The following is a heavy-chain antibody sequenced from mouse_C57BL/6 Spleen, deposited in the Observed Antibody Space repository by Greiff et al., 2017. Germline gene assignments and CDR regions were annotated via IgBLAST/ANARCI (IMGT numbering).Heavy chain of an antibody. CDR1: GFNIKDYY. D-gene: IGHD4-1*01. CDR2: IDPEDGET. Sequence: VHVKQSGAELVKPGASVKLSCTASGFNIKDYYMHWVKQRTEQGLEWIGRIDPEDGETKSAPKFPGKATITADTSSNTAYLQLSSLTSEDTAVYYWARRNWDVGNYYFDYWGQGTTLTVSS. V-gene: IGHV14-2*01. J-gene: IGHJ2*01. CDR3: ARRNWDVGNYYFDY.